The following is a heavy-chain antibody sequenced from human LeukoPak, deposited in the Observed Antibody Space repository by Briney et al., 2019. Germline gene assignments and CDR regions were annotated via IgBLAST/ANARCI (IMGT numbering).Heavy chain of an antibody. D-gene: IGHD1-26*01. J-gene: IGHJ4*02. Sequence: ETLSLTCAVYGGSFSGYYWSWIRQPPGKGLEWMANIKQDGSEKYYVDSVKGRFTISRDNAKNSLYLQMNSLRAEDTAVYHCARMRGSYSFDYWGQGTLVTVSS. CDR2: IKQDGSEK. CDR1: GGSFSGYY. CDR3: ARMRGSYSFDY. V-gene: IGHV3-7*01.